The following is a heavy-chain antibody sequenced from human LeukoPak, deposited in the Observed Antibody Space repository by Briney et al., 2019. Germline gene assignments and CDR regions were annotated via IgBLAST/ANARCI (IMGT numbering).Heavy chain of an antibody. CDR1: GGSFSGYY. CDR2: INHSGST. D-gene: IGHD1-26*01. Sequence: SETLSLTCAVYGGSFSGYYWSWIRQPPGKGLEWIGEINHSGSTNYNPSLKSRVTISVDTSKNQFSLKVSSVTAADTAVYYCARMYSGSYFNWFDPWGQGTLVTVSP. J-gene: IGHJ5*02. CDR3: ARMYSGSYFNWFDP. V-gene: IGHV4-34*01.